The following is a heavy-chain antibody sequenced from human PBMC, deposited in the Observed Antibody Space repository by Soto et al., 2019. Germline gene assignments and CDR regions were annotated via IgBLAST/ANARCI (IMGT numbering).Heavy chain of an antibody. CDR2: IHAGNGNT. Sequence: ASVKVCCKASGDAFTTYSIRWVRQAPGQRLEWMGWIHAGNGNTEHSQKFQGRVTITRDTSASTAYLELGSLRSEDTAVYYCARAACSSTSCYNYYAYGMDVWGQGTAVNVS. CDR3: ARAACSSTSCYNYYAYGMDV. J-gene: IGHJ6*02. D-gene: IGHD2-2*01. CDR1: GDAFTTYS. V-gene: IGHV1-3*01.